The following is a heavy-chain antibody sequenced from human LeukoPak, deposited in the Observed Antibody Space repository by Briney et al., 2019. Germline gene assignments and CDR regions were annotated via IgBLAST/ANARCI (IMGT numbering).Heavy chain of an antibody. D-gene: IGHD3-10*01. V-gene: IGHV4-39*01. J-gene: IGHJ3*02. Sequence: SETLSLTCTVSGGSISSSSYYWGWIRQPPGKGLEWIGSIYYSGSTYYNPSLKSRVTISVDTSKNRFSLKLSSVTAADTAVYYCARRFLLWFGELPGAFDIWGQGTMVTVSS. CDR2: IYYSGST. CDR1: GGSISSSSYY. CDR3: ARRFLLWFGELPGAFDI.